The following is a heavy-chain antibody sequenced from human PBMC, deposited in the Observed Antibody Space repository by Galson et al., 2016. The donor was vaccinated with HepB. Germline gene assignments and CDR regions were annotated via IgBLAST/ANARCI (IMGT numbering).Heavy chain of an antibody. CDR3: AKGFYGDFPSWFDP. V-gene: IGHV3-9*01. J-gene: IGHJ5*02. Sequence: LRLSCAASGFTFENYAMHWVRQVPGKGLEWVSSITWNSGSKGYADFVKGRFTISRDNAKNSLYLQMNSLRPEGTALYYCAKGFYGDFPSWFDPWGQGTLVTVSS. CDR1: GFTFENYA. D-gene: IGHD4-17*01. CDR2: ITWNSGSK.